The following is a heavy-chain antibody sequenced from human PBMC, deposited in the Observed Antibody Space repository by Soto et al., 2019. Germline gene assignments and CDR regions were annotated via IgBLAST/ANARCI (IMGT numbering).Heavy chain of an antibody. CDR1: GFTVSNNY. D-gene: IGHD2-15*01. CDR2: MYSGGGT. V-gene: IGHV3-66*01. J-gene: IGHJ6*04. Sequence: EVQLVESGGGLVQPGGSLRLSCVASGFTVSNNYMTWVRQAPGKGLEWVSNMYSGGGTYYTESVKGIFTISRDSSTNTLYLQMDNVRAWDTAVYYCSRDPGGNWAWGKGTTVTVSS. CDR3: SRDPGGNWA.